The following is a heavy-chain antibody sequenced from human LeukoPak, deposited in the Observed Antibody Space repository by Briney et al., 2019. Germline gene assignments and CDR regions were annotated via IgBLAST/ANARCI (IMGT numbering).Heavy chain of an antibody. Sequence: GGSLRLSCAASGFTFSSHAMSWVRQAPGKGLEWVSAISGSGGSTYYADPVKGRFTISRDNSKNTLYLQMNSLRAEDTAVYYCAKDYLDRGYYDSSGYYDYWGQGTLVTVSS. V-gene: IGHV3-23*01. J-gene: IGHJ4*02. CDR2: ISGSGGST. CDR3: AKDYLDRGYYDSSGYYDY. CDR1: GFTFSSHA. D-gene: IGHD3-22*01.